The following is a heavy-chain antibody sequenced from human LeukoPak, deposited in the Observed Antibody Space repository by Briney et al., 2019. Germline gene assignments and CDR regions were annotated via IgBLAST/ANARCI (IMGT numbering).Heavy chain of an antibody. CDR1: GGSISSYY. V-gene: IGHV4-59*08. J-gene: IGHJ4*02. Sequence: PSETLSLTCTVPGGSISSYYWSWIRQPPGKGLEWIAYISDIGSINYNPSLKSRVTISLDTSKNQFSLKLSSVTAADTAAYYCAGHHPRNTVDFWGQGTLVTVSS. D-gene: IGHD2-8*02. CDR2: ISDIGSI. CDR3: AGHHPRNTVDF.